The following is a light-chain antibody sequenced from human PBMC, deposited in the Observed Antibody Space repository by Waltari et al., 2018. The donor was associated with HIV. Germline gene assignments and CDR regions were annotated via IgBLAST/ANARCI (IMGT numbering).Light chain of an antibody. J-gene: IGLJ2*01. CDR1: SGDVAHTNL. CDR3: CSYGNSGTFVL. CDR2: EVT. Sequence: QSALTHPASVSGSPEQPITIPCTETSGDVAHTNLVSWYQQYTGRAPKPLIYEVTKRPSGVSNRFSGSKSGNTASLTISDLQAEDEAKYYCCSYGNSGTFVLFGGGTRVTV. V-gene: IGLV2-23*02.